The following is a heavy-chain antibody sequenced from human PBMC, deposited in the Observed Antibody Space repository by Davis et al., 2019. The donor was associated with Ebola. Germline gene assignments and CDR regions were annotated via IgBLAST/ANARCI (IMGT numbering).Heavy chain of an antibody. CDR3: AHSPRTYYYGSGSPTGDYFDY. D-gene: IGHD3-10*01. V-gene: IGHV2-5*02. Sequence: SGPTLVKPTQTLTLTCTFSGFSLSTSGVGVGWIRQPPGKALEWLALIYWDDDKRYSPSLKSRLTITKDTSKNQVVLTMTNMDPVDTATYYCAHSPRTYYYGSGSPTGDYFDYWGQGTLVTVSS. CDR1: GFSLSTSGVG. J-gene: IGHJ4*02. CDR2: IYWDDDK.